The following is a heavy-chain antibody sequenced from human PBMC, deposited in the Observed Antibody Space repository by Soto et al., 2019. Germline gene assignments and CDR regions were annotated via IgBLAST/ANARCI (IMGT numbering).Heavy chain of an antibody. D-gene: IGHD2-21*01. J-gene: IGHJ6*02. Sequence: QIQLVKSGGEGKKPGASVKVSCKSSGYKFISHSITWWRQAPGQGLEWMGRISDYNGNTNYPQKLQGRVTMTTDTSTNTAYMELRSLRSDDTAVYYCARGAFCGGAPGCRDMDVWGQGTTVTVSS. CDR1: GYKFISHS. CDR2: ISDYNGNT. CDR3: ARGAFCGGAPGCRDMDV. V-gene: IGHV1-18*01.